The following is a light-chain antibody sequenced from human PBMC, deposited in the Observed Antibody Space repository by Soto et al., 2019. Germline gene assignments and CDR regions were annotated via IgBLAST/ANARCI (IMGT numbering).Light chain of an antibody. Sequence: QSALTQPRSVSGSPGQSVTISCTGTSSDVGGHNYVSWYQQHPGKAPKLMISSVSERPSGVPDRFSGSKSGNTASLTISGLQAEDEADYYCCSYAGSYTYVFGTGTKATV. CDR3: CSYAGSYTYV. CDR2: SVS. V-gene: IGLV2-11*01. J-gene: IGLJ1*01. CDR1: SSDVGGHNY.